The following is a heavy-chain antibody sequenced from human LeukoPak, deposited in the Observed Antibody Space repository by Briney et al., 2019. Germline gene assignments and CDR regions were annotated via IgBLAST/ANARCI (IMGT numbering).Heavy chain of an antibody. Sequence: KPSETLSLTCTVSGGSISSGSYYWSWIRQPAGKGLEWIGRIYTSGSTNYNPSLKSRVTISVDTSKNQFSLKLSSVTAADTAVYYCASRGVTGDTDYWGQGTLVTVSS. CDR1: GGSISSGSYY. CDR3: ASRGVTGDTDY. V-gene: IGHV4-61*02. D-gene: IGHD7-27*01. J-gene: IGHJ4*02. CDR2: IYTSGST.